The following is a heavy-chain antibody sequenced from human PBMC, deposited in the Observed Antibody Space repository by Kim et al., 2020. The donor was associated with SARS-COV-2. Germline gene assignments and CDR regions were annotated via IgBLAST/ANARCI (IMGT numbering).Heavy chain of an antibody. D-gene: IGHD3-10*01. CDR1: GYTFTSYG. CDR2: ISAYNGNT. CDR3: ARALRGVIPRRGYYFDY. V-gene: IGHV1-18*01. J-gene: IGHJ4*02. Sequence: ASVKVSCKASGYTFTSYGISWVRQAPGQGLEWMGWISAYNGNTNYAQKLQGRVTMTTDTSTSTAYMELRSLRSDDTAVYYCARALRGVIPRRGYYFDYWGQGTLVTVSS.